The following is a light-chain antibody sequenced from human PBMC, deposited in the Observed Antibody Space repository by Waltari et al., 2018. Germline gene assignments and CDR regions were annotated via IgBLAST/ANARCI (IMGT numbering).Light chain of an antibody. J-gene: IGLJ2*01. CDR1: SNVGSYTF. Sequence: QSALIQPASVSGSPGQSITISCTGSSNVGSYTFVSWYQHHPGKAPKVIICEDTERPSGVSNRFSASKSGETASLTISGLQAEDEADYYCCSYSRTSVIFGGGTKVTVL. CDR2: EDT. CDR3: CSYSRTSVI. V-gene: IGLV2-23*01.